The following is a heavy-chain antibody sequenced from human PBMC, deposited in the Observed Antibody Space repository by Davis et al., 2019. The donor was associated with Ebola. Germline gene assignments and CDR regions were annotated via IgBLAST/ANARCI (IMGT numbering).Heavy chain of an antibody. CDR1: VYTFTGYG. CDR3: ARDSIWFGELLSEYFDY. V-gene: IGHV1-18*01. D-gene: IGHD3-10*01. Sequence: SVPVSCQASVYTFTGYGISWVRQAPGQELEWMGWIGPHNGNTNYAQKLQGRVTMTTDTSTSTAYMELRSLRSDDTAVYYCARDSIWFGELLSEYFDYWGQGTLVTVSS. CDR2: IGPHNGNT. J-gene: IGHJ4*02.